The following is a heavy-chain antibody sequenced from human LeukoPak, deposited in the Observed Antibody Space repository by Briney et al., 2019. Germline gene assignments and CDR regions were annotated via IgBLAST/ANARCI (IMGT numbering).Heavy chain of an antibody. Sequence: PGGSLRLSCAASGITFSSYWMSWVRQAPGKGLEWVANIKQDGSEKYYVDSVKGRFTISRDNAKNSLYLQMNSLRAEDTAVYYCARDQESGYEYDYWGQGTLVTVSS. D-gene: IGHD5-12*01. CDR1: GITFSSYW. CDR2: IKQDGSEK. J-gene: IGHJ4*02. CDR3: ARDQESGYEYDY. V-gene: IGHV3-7*01.